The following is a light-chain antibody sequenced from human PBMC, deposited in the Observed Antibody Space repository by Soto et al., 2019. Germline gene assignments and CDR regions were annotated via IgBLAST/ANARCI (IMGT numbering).Light chain of an antibody. Sequence: VLTQSPGTLSLSPGDRATLSCRSSQRVSGSSLAWYQQKPGQAPRVLFYGATTRATGVPDRFSGNGSGEDFTLTISRLEPGDFGVYHCQQYGNSPSFGPGTKLEIK. CDR1: QRVSGSS. CDR2: GAT. CDR3: QQYGNSPS. J-gene: IGKJ2*01. V-gene: IGKV3-20*01.